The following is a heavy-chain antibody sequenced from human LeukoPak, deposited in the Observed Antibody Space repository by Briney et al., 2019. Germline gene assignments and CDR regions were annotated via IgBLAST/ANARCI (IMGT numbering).Heavy chain of an antibody. CDR3: ARDHYYDSSGYPPYYYYYMDV. J-gene: IGHJ6*03. D-gene: IGHD3-22*01. Sequence: ASVKVSCKASGDTVSGYYMHWVRQAPGQGLEWMGWIKPNSGGTNYAQKFQGTVTMPRDTSISTAYMELSRLRSDDTAVYYCARDHYYDSSGYPPYYYYYMDVWGKGTTVTVSS. CDR2: IKPNSGGT. V-gene: IGHV1-2*02. CDR1: GDTVSGYY.